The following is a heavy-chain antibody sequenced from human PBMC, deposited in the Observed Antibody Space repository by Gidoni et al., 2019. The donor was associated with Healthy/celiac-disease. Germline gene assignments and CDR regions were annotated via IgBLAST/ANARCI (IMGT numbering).Heavy chain of an antibody. J-gene: IGHJ4*02. D-gene: IGHD5-18*01. CDR1: GFPVSSYA. CDR3: ACHTAMVDSYFDY. CDR2: ISGSGGST. Sequence: EVQLLESGGGLVQPGGSLSLSCAASGFPVSSYAMSWVRQATGKGMELVSAISGSGGSTYYADSVKGLFTISRDNSKNTLYLQMNSLRAEDTAVYYCACHTAMVDSYFDYWGQGTLVTVSS. V-gene: IGHV3-23*01.